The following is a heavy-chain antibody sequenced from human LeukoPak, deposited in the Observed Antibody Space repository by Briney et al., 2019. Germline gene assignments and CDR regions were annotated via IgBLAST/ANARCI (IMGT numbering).Heavy chain of an antibody. J-gene: IGHJ4*02. D-gene: IGHD6-13*01. CDR2: ISSSSSYI. Sequence: GGSLRLSCAASGFTFDDYAMHWVRQAPGKGLEWVSSISSSSSYIYYADSVKGRFTISRDNAKNSLYLQMNSLRAEDTAVYYCATGFARAGYSGYDYWGQGTLVTVSS. CDR1: GFTFDDYA. V-gene: IGHV3-21*01. CDR3: ATGFARAGYSGYDY.